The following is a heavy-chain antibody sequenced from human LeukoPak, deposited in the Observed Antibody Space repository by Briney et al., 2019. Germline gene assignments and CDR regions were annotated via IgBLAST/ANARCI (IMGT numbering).Heavy chain of an antibody. J-gene: IGHJ4*02. CDR3: ARSGSDFDC. V-gene: IGHV3-7*01. CDR2: IKQDGSEK. Sequence: GGSLRLSCAASGFTFSSYWMSWVRQAPGKGLEWVANIKQDGSEKNYVDSVKGRFTISRDNAKNSQYLQINSLRVEDAAVYYCARSGSDFDCWGQGTLVSVSS. D-gene: IGHD1-26*01. CDR1: GFTFSSYW.